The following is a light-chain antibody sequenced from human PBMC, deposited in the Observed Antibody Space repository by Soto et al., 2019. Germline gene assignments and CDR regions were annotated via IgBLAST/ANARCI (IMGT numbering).Light chain of an antibody. V-gene: IGLV2-14*01. CDR1: SSDVGGYTY. J-gene: IGLJ2*01. CDR3: SSYTSSSTLV. Sequence: QSALTQPASVSGSPGQSITISCTGTSSDVGGYTYVSWYQQHPRKAPQLMIYDVSNRPSGVSNRFSGSKSGNTASLTISGLQAEDEADYYCSSYTSSSTLVFGGGTKLTVL. CDR2: DVS.